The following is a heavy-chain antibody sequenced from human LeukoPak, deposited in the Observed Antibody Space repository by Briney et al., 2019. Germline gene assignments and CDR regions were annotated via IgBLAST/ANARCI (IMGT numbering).Heavy chain of an antibody. J-gene: IGHJ4*02. Sequence: ASVKVSCKASGYTFTSYGISWVRQAPGQGLEWMGWISAYNGNTNYAQKLQGRVTMTTDTSTSTAYMELRSLRSDDTAVYYCARALPGYYDSSGYFPLDYWGQGTLVTVSS. CDR1: GYTFTSYG. CDR2: ISAYNGNT. D-gene: IGHD3-22*01. CDR3: ARALPGYYDSSGYFPLDY. V-gene: IGHV1-18*01.